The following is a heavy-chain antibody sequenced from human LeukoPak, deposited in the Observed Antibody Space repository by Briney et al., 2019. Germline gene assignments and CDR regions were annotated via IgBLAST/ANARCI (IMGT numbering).Heavy chain of an antibody. CDR3: AKDSRWYGPDY. CDR2: IYSGGST. V-gene: IGHV3-53*01. Sequence: PGGSLRLSCAASGFTFSSYSMNWVRQAPGKGLESVSVIYSGGSTYYAESVRGRFTISRDNSKNTLYLQMNSLRAEDTAVYYCAKDSRWYGPDYWGQGTLVTVSS. CDR1: GFTFSSYS. D-gene: IGHD6-19*01. J-gene: IGHJ4*02.